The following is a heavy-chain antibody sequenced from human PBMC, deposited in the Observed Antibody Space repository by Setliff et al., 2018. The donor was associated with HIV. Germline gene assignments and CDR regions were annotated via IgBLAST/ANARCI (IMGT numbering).Heavy chain of an antibody. J-gene: IGHJ4*02. CDR2: VYTSGTT. CDR1: GASISSGGDY. CDR3: ARTQQTYYYDSSGYYFDY. Sequence: SETLSLTCTVSGASISSGGDYWTWIRQPAGKGLEWIGHVYTSGTTKYNPSLKSRVSILGDTSKNQFSLKLSSVTAADTAVYYCARTQQTYYYDSSGYYFDYWGQGTLVTVSS. D-gene: IGHD3-22*01. V-gene: IGHV4-61*09.